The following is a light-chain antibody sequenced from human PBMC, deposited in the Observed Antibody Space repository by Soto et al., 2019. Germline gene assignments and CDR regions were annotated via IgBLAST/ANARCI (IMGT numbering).Light chain of an antibody. CDR2: DVT. V-gene: IGLV2-11*01. J-gene: IGLJ1*01. Sequence: QSVLTQPRSVSGSPGQSVTISCTGTSSDVGGNNYVSWYRHYPGKAPRLMIYDVTKRPSGVPDRFSGSKSGNTASLTISGLQAEDEADHYCCSYAGSSDKYVFGAGTKVTVL. CDR3: CSYAGSSDKYV. CDR1: SSDVGGNNY.